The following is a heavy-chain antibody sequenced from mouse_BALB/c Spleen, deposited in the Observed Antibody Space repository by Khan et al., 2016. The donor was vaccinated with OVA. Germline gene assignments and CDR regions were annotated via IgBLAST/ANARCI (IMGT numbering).Heavy chain of an antibody. V-gene: IGHV2-3-1*01. D-gene: IGHD2-2*01. CDR2: IWSGGNT. CDR1: CYSLTNYG. Sequence: VQLQESGPGLVKPSQTLSITCTDSCYSLTNYGVYFFRQSPGNGVEWLGLIWSGGNTAYNAAFISRLSTIKDNSKSHVFVKMNSLQADDTAIYYCAISSYGCDFTYWGQGTLVTVSA. CDR3: AISSYGCDFTY. J-gene: IGHJ3*01.